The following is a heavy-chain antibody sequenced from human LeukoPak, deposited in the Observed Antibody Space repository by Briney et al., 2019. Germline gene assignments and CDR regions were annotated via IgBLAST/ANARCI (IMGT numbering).Heavy chain of an antibody. CDR2: INPNSGGT. CDR1: GYTFTGYY. J-gene: IGHJ4*01. Sequence: ASVKVSCKASGYTFTGYYMHWVRQAPGQGLEWMGWINPNSGGTNYAQKFQGRVTMTRDTSISTAYMELSRLRSDDTAVYYCARDWYPLGYCSSTSCYTEGDYWGQGTLVTVSS. CDR3: ARDWYPLGYCSSTSCYTEGDY. D-gene: IGHD2-2*02. V-gene: IGHV1-2*02.